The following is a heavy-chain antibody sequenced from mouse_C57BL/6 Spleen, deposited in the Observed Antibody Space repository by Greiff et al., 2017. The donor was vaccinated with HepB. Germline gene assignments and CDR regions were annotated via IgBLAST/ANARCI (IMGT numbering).Heavy chain of an antibody. Sequence: VKLQQSGAELVRPGASVTLSCKASGYTFTDYEMHWVKQTPVHGLEWIGAIDPETGGTAYNQKFKGKAILTADKSSSTAYMELRSLTSEDSAVYHCTREGNYYGSSYVFDYWGQGTTLTVSS. CDR1: GYTFTDYE. V-gene: IGHV1-15*01. D-gene: IGHD1-1*01. CDR2: IDPETGGT. CDR3: TREGNYYGSSYVFDY. J-gene: IGHJ2*01.